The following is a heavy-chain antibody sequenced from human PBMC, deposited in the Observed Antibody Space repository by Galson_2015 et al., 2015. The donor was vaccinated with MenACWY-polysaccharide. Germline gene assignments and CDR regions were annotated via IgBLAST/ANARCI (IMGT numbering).Heavy chain of an antibody. Sequence: SVKVSCKASGYTFTNYYMHWVRQAPGRGLEWMGIINPSGGTTSYAQEFQGRVTMTRDTSTRTVYMELSSLRSEDTAMYFCARGSSDSSRIFWGQGTLVTVSS. J-gene: IGHJ4*02. CDR2: INPSGGTT. V-gene: IGHV1-46*01. CDR3: ARGSSDSSRIF. CDR1: GYTFTNYY. D-gene: IGHD6-13*01.